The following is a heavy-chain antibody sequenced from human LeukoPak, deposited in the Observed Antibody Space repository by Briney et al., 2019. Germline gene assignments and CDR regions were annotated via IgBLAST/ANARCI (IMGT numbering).Heavy chain of an antibody. CDR3: ARVPYSSGWSSDY. CDR1: GYTFTGYY. Sequence: ASVKVSCKASGYTFTGYYMHWVRQAPGQGLEWMGWINPNSGGTNYAQKFQGRVTMTRDTSISTAYMELSRLRSDDTAVYYCARVPYSSGWSSDYWGQGTLVTVSS. J-gene: IGHJ4*02. CDR2: INPNSGGT. V-gene: IGHV1-2*02. D-gene: IGHD6-19*01.